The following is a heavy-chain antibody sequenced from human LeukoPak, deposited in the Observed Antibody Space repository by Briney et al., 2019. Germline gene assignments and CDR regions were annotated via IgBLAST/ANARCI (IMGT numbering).Heavy chain of an antibody. CDR1: GFTFSSYW. V-gene: IGHV3-7*03. CDR3: HGNSGCLHFDC. Sequence: GGSLRLSCAASGFTFSSYWMSWVRRAPGKGLEGVANIKQDGSEKYYVDPVKGRFCSSKDNSKDTMYLQINSLKAEDTALYYWHGNSGCLHFDCWSQGTLVTVSS. D-gene: IGHD5-12*01. CDR2: IKQDGSEK. J-gene: IGHJ4*02.